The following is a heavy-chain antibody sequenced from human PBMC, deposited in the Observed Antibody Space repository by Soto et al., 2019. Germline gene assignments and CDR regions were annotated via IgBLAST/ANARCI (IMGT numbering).Heavy chain of an antibody. V-gene: IGHV4-59*08. CDR3: ARLGAYYQSLDP. J-gene: IGHJ5*02. Sequence: QVQLQESGPGLVKPSETLSLTCTVSGGSISPNYWTWIRQPPGKGLEWIAYVYYSGTATYNPSLNWRVTISLDMSKNQISLPLSSVTAADTAVYYCARLGAYYQSLDPWGQGTLVTVSS. D-gene: IGHD3-22*01. CDR1: GGSISPNY. CDR2: VYYSGTA.